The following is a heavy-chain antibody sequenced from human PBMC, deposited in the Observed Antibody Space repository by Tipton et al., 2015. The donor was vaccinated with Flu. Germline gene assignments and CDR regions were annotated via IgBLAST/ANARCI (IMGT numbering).Heavy chain of an antibody. J-gene: IGHJ4*02. CDR2: IYDSGST. CDR1: GGSISSGGYY. V-gene: IGHV4-31*03. CDR3: AREKLPSTYYDTSGYVDY. D-gene: IGHD3-22*01. Sequence: TLSLTCTVSGGSISSGGYYWSWIRQHPGKGLEWIGYIYDSGSTYYNPSLKSRVTISVDTSKNQFSLKLSSVTAADTVVYYCAREKLPSTYYDTSGYVDYWGQGTLVTVSS.